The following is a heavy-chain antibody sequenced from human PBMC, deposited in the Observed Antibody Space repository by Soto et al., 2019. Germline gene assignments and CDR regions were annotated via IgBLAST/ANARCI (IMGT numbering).Heavy chain of an antibody. D-gene: IGHD2-21*02. J-gene: IGHJ4*02. Sequence: GGSLRLSCVASGFTLSSYSMRLVRQAPGKGLEWVSSIGSGGITYYADSVKGRFTISRDNSKNTLYLQMDSLRGEDTAVYYCAKGGTVTAALQAYFVDYWGQGTLVTVSS. CDR3: AKGGTVTAALQAYFVDY. V-gene: IGHV3-23*01. CDR1: GFTLSSYS. CDR2: IGSGGIT.